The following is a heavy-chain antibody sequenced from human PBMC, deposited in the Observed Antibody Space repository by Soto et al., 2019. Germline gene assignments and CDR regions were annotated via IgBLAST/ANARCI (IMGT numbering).Heavy chain of an antibody. Sequence: PWETLSLTCTVSGGSISSYYWSWIRQPPGKGLEWIGYIYYSGSTNYNPSLKSRVTISVDTSKNQFSLKLSSVTAADTAVYYCASADYGDYKYYFDYWGQGTLVTVSS. CDR2: IYYSGST. V-gene: IGHV4-59*01. D-gene: IGHD4-17*01. CDR3: ASADYGDYKYYFDY. CDR1: GGSISSYY. J-gene: IGHJ4*02.